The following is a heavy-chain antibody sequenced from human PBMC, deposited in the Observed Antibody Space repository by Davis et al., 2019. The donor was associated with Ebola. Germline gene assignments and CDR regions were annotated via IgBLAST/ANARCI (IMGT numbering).Heavy chain of an antibody. CDR2: TYYRSKWYN. Sequence: SQTLSLTCAISGDRVSSNSAAWNWIRQSPSRGLEWLGRTYYRSKWYNDYAVSVKSRITINPDTSKNQFSLKLTSVTAADTAVYYCARGGIGTTHYYYGMDVWGQGTTVTVSS. CDR1: GDRVSSNSAA. V-gene: IGHV6-1*01. D-gene: IGHD1-7*01. J-gene: IGHJ6*02. CDR3: ARGGIGTTHYYYGMDV.